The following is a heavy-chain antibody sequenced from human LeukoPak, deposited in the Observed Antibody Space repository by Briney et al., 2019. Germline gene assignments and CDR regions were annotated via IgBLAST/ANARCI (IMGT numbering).Heavy chain of an antibody. CDR2: MSPYSGKT. V-gene: IGHV1-8*03. Sequence: ASVKVSCKASGGSFSTYAINWVRLATGQGPEWMGWMSPYSGKTDYAQKFQGRVTITRNTSISTAYMELSSLRSEDTAVYYCARAIYDYGDYYFDYWGQGTLVTVSS. CDR3: ARAIYDYGDYYFDY. J-gene: IGHJ4*02. CDR1: GGSFSTYA. D-gene: IGHD4-17*01.